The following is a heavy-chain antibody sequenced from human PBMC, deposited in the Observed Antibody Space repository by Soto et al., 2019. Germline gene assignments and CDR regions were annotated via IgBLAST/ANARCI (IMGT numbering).Heavy chain of an antibody. V-gene: IGHV3-30-3*01. D-gene: IGHD2-15*01. J-gene: IGHJ4*02. CDR3: AKIINFVVVVSAIDH. CDR2: VSHDGNNK. CDR1: GFTFSNYA. Sequence: PGGSLRLSCAASGFTFSNYAMHWVRQAPGKGLEWVATVSHDGNNKHYADFVKGRFTISRDNSKNTVFLQMNGLRAEDTAVYYCAKIINFVVVVSAIDHWGQGTRVTVSS.